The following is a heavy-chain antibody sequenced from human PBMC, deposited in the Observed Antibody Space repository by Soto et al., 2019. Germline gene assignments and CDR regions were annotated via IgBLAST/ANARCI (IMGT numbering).Heavy chain of an antibody. CDR3: AREGNYSGSGTYSPPRYYGMDV. Sequence: QVQLVQSGAEVKRAGASVKVSCKASGYTFSSYGLSWVRQAPGQGLEWMGWISDYNGNTHYAQKFQGRVIMTTDTSTRTAYMELRSLRSDDTAVYFCAREGNYSGSGTYSPPRYYGMDVWGQGTTVTVSS. J-gene: IGHJ6*02. CDR2: ISDYNGNT. D-gene: IGHD3-10*01. CDR1: GYTFSSYG. V-gene: IGHV1-18*01.